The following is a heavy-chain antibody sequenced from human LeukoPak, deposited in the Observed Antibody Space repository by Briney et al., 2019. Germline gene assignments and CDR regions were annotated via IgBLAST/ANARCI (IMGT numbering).Heavy chain of an antibody. CDR2: IYSSGST. CDR1: GGSISSYD. Sequence: PSETLSLTCTVSGGSISSYDWSWIRQPAGKGLEWIGRIYSSGSTNYNASLKSRVTMSVDTSKNQFSLKRSSVTAAETAVYYCARGCSSTSCYKAPLFDYWGQGTLVTVSS. D-gene: IGHD2-2*02. V-gene: IGHV4-4*07. J-gene: IGHJ4*02. CDR3: ARGCSSTSCYKAPLFDY.